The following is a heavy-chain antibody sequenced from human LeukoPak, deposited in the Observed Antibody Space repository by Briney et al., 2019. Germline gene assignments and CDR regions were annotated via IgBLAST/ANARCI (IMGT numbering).Heavy chain of an antibody. CDR1: GGSFSGYY. CDR2: INHSGST. Sequence: PSETLSLTCAVYGGSFSGYYWSWIRQPPGKGLEWIGEINHSGSTNYNPSLKSRVTISVDTSKNQFSLKLSSVTAADTAVYYCAGAHCGGDCYSFYYGMDVWGQGTTVTVSS. V-gene: IGHV4-34*01. J-gene: IGHJ6*02. D-gene: IGHD2-21*02. CDR3: AGAHCGGDCYSFYYGMDV.